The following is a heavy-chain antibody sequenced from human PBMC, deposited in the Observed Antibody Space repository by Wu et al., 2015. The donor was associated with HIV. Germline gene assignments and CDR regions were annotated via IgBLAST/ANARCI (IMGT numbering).Heavy chain of an antibody. J-gene: IGHJ6*03. D-gene: IGHD3-22*01. V-gene: IGHV1-2*02. Sequence: QVQLVQSGAEVKKPGASVKVSCKASGYTFTSYGISWVRQAPGQGLEWMGWINPNSGGTNYAQKFQGRVTMTRDTSISTGYMELSRLRSDDTAVYYCAKDYDARVYSYGYLHYYMDVWGKGTTVTVSS. CDR2: INPNSGGT. CDR1: GYTFTSYG. CDR3: AKDYDARVYSYGYLHYYMDV.